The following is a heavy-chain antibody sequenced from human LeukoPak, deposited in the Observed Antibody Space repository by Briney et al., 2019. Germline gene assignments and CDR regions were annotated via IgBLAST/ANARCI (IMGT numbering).Heavy chain of an antibody. CDR1: GFSFSSYG. J-gene: IGHJ4*02. Sequence: GRSLRLSCAASGFSFSSYGMHWVRQAPGKGLEWVAVISYDGNGNYADSVKGRSTISRDNSKHTVYLQMNSLRPEDTAVYYCAKGYLYADDSWGQGTLVTVSS. V-gene: IGHV3-30*18. D-gene: IGHD2/OR15-2a*01. CDR3: AKGYLYADDS. CDR2: ISYDGNG.